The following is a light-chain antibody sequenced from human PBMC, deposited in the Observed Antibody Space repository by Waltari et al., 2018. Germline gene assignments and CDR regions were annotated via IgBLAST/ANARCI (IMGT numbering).Light chain of an antibody. CDR3: QKYGTLPAT. CDR2: DAS. CDR1: QSVSKY. J-gene: IGKJ1*01. Sequence: SCRASQSVSKYVAWYQQKPGQAPRLLIYDASTRATGIPDRFSGSGWGTDFSLTISRLEPEDFAVYYCQKYGTLPATFGQGTKVQMK. V-gene: IGKV3-20*01.